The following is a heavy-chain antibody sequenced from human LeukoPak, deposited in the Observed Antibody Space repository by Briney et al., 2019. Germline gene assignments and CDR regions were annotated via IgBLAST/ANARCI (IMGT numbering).Heavy chain of an antibody. Sequence: GGSLRLSCAASGFTFSNYWMSWVRQAPGKGLEWVANIKQDGSEKYYVDSVKGRFTISRDNAKNSLYLQMSSLRAEDTAVYYYARDWIGRGQTPYYFDYWGQGTLVTVSS. J-gene: IGHJ4*02. CDR1: GFTFSNYW. CDR3: ARDWIGRGQTPYYFDY. D-gene: IGHD2-2*03. V-gene: IGHV3-7*01. CDR2: IKQDGSEK.